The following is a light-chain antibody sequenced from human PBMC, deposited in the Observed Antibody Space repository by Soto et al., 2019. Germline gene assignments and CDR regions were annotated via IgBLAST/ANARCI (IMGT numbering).Light chain of an antibody. CDR2: GNS. Sequence: QSVLTQPPSVSGAPGQRVTISCTGSSSNIGAGYDVHWYQQLPGTAPKLLIYGNSNRPSGVPDRFSGSKSGTSASLAITGLQAEEGADYYCQSYDSRVRVVFGGGTQLTVL. CDR1: SSNIGAGYD. J-gene: IGLJ2*01. CDR3: QSYDSRVRVV. V-gene: IGLV1-40*01.